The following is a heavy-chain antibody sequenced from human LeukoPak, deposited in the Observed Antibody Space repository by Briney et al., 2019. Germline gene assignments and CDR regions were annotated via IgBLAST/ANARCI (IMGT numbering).Heavy chain of an antibody. CDR1: GYRFTSYW. V-gene: IGHV5-10-1*01. Sequence: GESLKISCKGSGYRFTSYWISWVRQMPGKGLEWMGRIDPSDSYTNYSPSFQGHVTISADKSISTAYLQWSSLKASDTAMYYCARHWPLYXXSTSCYDAFDIWGQGTMVTVSS. CDR2: IDPSDSYT. CDR3: ARHWPLYXXSTSCYDAFDI. D-gene: IGHD2-2*01. J-gene: IGHJ3*02.